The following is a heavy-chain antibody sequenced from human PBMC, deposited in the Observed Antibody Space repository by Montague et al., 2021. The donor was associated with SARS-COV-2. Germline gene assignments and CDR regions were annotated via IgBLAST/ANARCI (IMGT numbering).Heavy chain of an antibody. D-gene: IGHD5-12*01. CDR2: IYDGGST. V-gene: IGHV3-53*01. Sequence: SLRLSCAASGFTVTSNYTSWVRQAPGKGLEWVSVIYDGGSTYYADSVKGRFTISRDNSKNTLYLQMNSLRAEDTAVYYCARGGGLRNYGMDAWGQGTTVTVSS. J-gene: IGHJ6*02. CDR3: ARGGGLRNYGMDA. CDR1: GFTVTSNY.